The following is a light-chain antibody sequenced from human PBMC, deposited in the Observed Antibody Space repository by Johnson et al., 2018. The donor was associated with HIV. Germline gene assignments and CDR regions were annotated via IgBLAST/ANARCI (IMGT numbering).Light chain of an antibody. CDR1: SSNIGKNH. CDR3: GTWDSNLSVDFV. J-gene: IGLJ1*01. Sequence: QSVLTQPPSVSAAPGQKVTISCSGSSSNIGKNHVSWYQQFPGTAPKLLVYEDDKRPSDIPDRFSGSKSGTSATLGITGLQPGDEADYYFGTWDSNLSVDFVCGTGTKVTVL. CDR2: EDD. V-gene: IGLV1-51*02.